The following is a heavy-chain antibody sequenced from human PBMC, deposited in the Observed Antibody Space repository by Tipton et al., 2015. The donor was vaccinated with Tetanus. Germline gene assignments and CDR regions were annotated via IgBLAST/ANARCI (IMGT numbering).Heavy chain of an antibody. V-gene: IGHV4-59*02. CDR2: MFYGGGT. CDR3: ARRRGMIHTFDI. J-gene: IGHJ3*02. Sequence: TLSLTCTVSGASVTTYYWYWMRQTPGKGLDWLGYMFYGGGTTKYNPSLKSRLSMSLHTSQNQFSPKLNSVTAADTAVYYCARRRGMIHTFDIWGQGTVVTVSS. CDR1: GASVTTYY. D-gene: IGHD1-14*01.